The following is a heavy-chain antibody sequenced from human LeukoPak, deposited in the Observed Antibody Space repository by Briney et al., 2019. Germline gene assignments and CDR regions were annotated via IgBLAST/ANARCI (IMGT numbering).Heavy chain of an antibody. CDR3: ARRHDKLVVTWFDP. CDR2: IYYSGST. D-gene: IGHD2-21*01. V-gene: IGHV4-59*01. Sequence: PSETLSLTCTVSGGSISSYYWSWIRQPPGKGLEWIGYIYYSGSTNYNPSLKSRVTMSVDTTKNQFSLKLTSVTAADTAVYYCARRHDKLVVTWFDPWGQGTLVTVSS. J-gene: IGHJ5*02. CDR1: GGSISSYY.